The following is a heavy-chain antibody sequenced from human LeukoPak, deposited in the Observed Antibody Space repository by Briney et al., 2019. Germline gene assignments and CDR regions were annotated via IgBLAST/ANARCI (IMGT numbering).Heavy chain of an antibody. D-gene: IGHD4-17*01. Sequence: GGSLRLSCAASGFTFSSYWMSWVRQAPGKGLEWVANIKQDGSEKYYVDSVKGRFTISRDNSKNTLYLQMNSLRAEDTAVYYCAKADDYGDPYFQHWGQGTLVTVSS. V-gene: IGHV3-7*03. CDR1: GFTFSSYW. J-gene: IGHJ1*01. CDR2: IKQDGSEK. CDR3: AKADDYGDPYFQH.